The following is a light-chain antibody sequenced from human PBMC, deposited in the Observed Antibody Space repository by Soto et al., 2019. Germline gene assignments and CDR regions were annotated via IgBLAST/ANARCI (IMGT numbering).Light chain of an antibody. CDR1: SSDVGAYNS. CDR2: KGT. J-gene: IGLJ1*01. CDR3: CPSAPESTYV. V-gene: IGLV2-23*01. Sequence: QSVLAQPASVSGSPGQSITISCTGTSSDVGAYNSVSWYQQLPHKAPQVILYKGTQRPSGVSSRFSGSTSGNAASLTISGLQADDEADYFCCPSAPESTYVFGTGTKVTVL.